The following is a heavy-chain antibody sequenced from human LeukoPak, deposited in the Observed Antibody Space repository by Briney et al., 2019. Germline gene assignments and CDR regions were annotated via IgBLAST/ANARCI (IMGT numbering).Heavy chain of an antibody. CDR2: ISSSSSYI. Sequence: KAGGSLRLSCAASGFTFSSYSMNWVRQAPGKGLEWVSSISSSSSYIYYADSVKGRFTISRDNAKNSLYLQMNSLRAEDTAVYYCARTTVTAGRTNWFDPWGQGTLVIVSS. J-gene: IGHJ5*02. CDR1: GFTFSSYS. V-gene: IGHV3-21*01. D-gene: IGHD4-17*01. CDR3: ARTTVTAGRTNWFDP.